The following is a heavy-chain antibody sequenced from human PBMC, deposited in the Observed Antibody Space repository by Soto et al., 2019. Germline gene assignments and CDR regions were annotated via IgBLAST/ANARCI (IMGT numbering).Heavy chain of an antibody. CDR1: GFTFSTYA. J-gene: IGHJ4*02. CDR3: ATRHLSFCSGGTCNPFDF. CDR2: ISVSGDYT. D-gene: IGHD2-15*01. Sequence: GGSLRLSCAASGFTFSTYAMNWVRQSPGKGLEWVSTISVSGDYTYYADSVKGRFTISRDNSKNTQYLQMNSLRADDTAMYYCATRHLSFCSGGTCNPFDFWGQGALVTVSS. V-gene: IGHV3-23*01.